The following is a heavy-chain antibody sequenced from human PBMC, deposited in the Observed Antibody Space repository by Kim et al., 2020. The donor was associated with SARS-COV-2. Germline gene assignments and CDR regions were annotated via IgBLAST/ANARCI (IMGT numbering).Heavy chain of an antibody. CDR1: GFTVSSNY. Sequence: GGSLRLSCAASGFTVSSNYMSWVRQAPGKGLEWVSVIYSGGSTYYADSVKGRFTISRDNSKNTLYLQMNSLRAEDTAVYYCARGIAAAPRAANWGQGTLVTVSS. CDR2: IYSGGST. J-gene: IGHJ4*02. V-gene: IGHV3-66*01. CDR3: ARGIAAAPRAAN. D-gene: IGHD6-13*01.